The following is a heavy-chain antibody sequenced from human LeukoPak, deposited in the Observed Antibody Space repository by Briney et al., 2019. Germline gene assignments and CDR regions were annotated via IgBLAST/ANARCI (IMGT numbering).Heavy chain of an antibody. V-gene: IGHV4-38-2*02. J-gene: IGHJ6*03. Sequence: SETLSLTCTVSGYSISSGYYWGWIRQPPGKGLEWIGSIYHSGSTYYNPSLKSRVTISVDTSKNQFSLKLSSVTAADTAVYYCARDIVVVPAAIGYYYYYMDVWGKGTTVTVSS. D-gene: IGHD2-2*02. CDR1: GYSISSGYY. CDR2: IYHSGST. CDR3: ARDIVVVPAAIGYYYYYMDV.